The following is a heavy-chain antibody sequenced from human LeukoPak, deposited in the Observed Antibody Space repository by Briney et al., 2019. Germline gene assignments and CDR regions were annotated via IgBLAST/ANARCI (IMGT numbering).Heavy chain of an antibody. CDR2: IYSGGCT. V-gene: IGHV3-53*04. CDR3: ARETKYGGYSYGFLDY. Sequence: GGSLRLSCAASGFTVSNNYMNWVRQAPGKGLEWVSVIYSGGCTYYADSVKGRFTISRHNSNNTLYLQMNSLRDEDTAVYYCARETKYGGYSYGFLDYWGQGTPVTVSS. D-gene: IGHD5-18*01. J-gene: IGHJ4*02. CDR1: GFTVSNNY.